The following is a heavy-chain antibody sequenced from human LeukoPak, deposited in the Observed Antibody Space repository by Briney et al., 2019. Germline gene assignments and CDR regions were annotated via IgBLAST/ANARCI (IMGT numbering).Heavy chain of an antibody. V-gene: IGHV3-13*01. Sequence: GGSLTLSCAASGFTFSDYDMHWLRQATGKGLEWISDIGTAGYTYYTGSLKGLFTIFRENAKSSLYLQMNSLRAGDTAVYYCARVAKERVGGVYYFDYWGQGTLVTVSS. CDR2: IGTAGYT. CDR1: GFTFSDYD. J-gene: IGHJ4*02. D-gene: IGHD1-1*01. CDR3: ARVAKERVGGVYYFDY.